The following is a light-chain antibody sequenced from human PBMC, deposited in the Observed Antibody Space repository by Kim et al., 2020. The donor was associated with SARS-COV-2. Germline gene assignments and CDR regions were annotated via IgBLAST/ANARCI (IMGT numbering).Light chain of an antibody. CDR3: QVWASSTVV. J-gene: IGLJ2*01. V-gene: IGLV3-1*01. Sequence: SYELTQPPPVSVSPGQTANITCSGDKLGNKYACWYQQKPGQSPVLVIYQDRKRPSGIPERFSGSNSGNTATLTISGTQAMDEAAYYCQVWASSTVVFGGGTQLTVL. CDR2: QDR. CDR1: KLGNKY.